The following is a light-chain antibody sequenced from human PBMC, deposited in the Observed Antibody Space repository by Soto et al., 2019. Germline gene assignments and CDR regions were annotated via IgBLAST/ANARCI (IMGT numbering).Light chain of an antibody. CDR2: DAS. Sequence: DIQMTQSLSTLSASVEDRVTITCRSSQSVRSGLAWYQQKPGRAPKFLSYDASSLESGVPSRFSGSGSGTEFSLTISSLQPDDFATYHCQQYNSYPWTFGPGTKV. CDR3: QQYNSYPWT. CDR1: QSVRSG. J-gene: IGKJ1*01. V-gene: IGKV1-5*01.